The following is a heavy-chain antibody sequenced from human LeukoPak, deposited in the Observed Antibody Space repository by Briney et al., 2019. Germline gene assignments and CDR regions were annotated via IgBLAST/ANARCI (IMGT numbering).Heavy chain of an antibody. CDR2: IRSKAYGGTT. V-gene: IGHV3-49*04. D-gene: IGHD2-15*01. CDR1: GFTIGDYA. CDR3: TSDHGFLCSGGSCYSRASDY. J-gene: IGHJ4*02. Sequence: GRSLRLSCTASGFTIGDYAMSWVRQAPGKGLEGVGFIRSKAYGGTTEYAASVKGRFTISRDDSKSIAYLQMNSLKTEDTAVYYCTSDHGFLCSGGSCYSRASDYWGQATLVTVSS.